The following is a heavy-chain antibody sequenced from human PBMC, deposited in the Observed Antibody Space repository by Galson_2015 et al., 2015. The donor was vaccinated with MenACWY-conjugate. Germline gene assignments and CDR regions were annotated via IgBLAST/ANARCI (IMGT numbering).Heavy chain of an antibody. J-gene: IGHJ3*02. CDR3: ARWLPGTFDAFDM. D-gene: IGHD5-12*01. Sequence: SVKVSCKASGYTFTSYGITWVRRAPGQGLEWMGWISAYNGNTNYAQKLQGRVTMTTDTSTSTAYMELRSLRSDDTAVYYCARWLPGTFDAFDMWGQGTMVTVSS. V-gene: IGHV1-18*01. CDR2: ISAYNGNT. CDR1: GYTFTSYG.